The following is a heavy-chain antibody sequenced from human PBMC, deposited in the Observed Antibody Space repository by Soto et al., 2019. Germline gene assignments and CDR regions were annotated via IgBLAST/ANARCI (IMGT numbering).Heavy chain of an antibody. CDR3: VSDSGGSYPYYFDY. Sequence: QVQLVQSGAEVKKPGSSVKVSCKASGGTFSSYAISWVRQAPGQGLEWMGGIIPIFGTANYAQKFQGRVTITADESTSTAYMELSSLRSEDTAVYYCVSDSGGSYPYYFDYWGQGTLVTVSS. J-gene: IGHJ4*02. CDR2: IIPIFGTA. D-gene: IGHD2-15*01. V-gene: IGHV1-69*01. CDR1: GGTFSSYA.